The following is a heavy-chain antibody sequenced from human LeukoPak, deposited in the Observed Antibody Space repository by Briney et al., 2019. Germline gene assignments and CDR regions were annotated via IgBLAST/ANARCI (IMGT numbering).Heavy chain of an antibody. CDR2: ISWNSGSI. CDR1: GFTFDDYA. CDR3: ANPTLDI. V-gene: IGHV3-9*01. Sequence: GRSLRLSCAASGFTFDDYAMHWVRQAPGKGLEWVSGISWNSGSIGYADSVKGRFTISRDNAKNSLYLQMNGLRAEDTALYYCANPTLDIWGQGTMVTVSS. J-gene: IGHJ3*02.